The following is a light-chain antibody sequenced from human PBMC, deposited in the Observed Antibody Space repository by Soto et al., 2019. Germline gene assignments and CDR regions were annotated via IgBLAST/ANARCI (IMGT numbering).Light chain of an antibody. J-gene: IGLJ1*01. V-gene: IGLV1-47*01. CDR2: RSN. CDR3: VAWYDSLSGQV. Sequence: QSVLTQPPSASGTPGQRVTISCSGSSSNIGSNYVYWYQQLPGTAPKLLMYRSNQRPTGVPDLFSGSKSGTSASLAISGLRSEDEVNYYCVAWYDSLSGQVFVTGTKVTVL. CDR1: SSNIGSNY.